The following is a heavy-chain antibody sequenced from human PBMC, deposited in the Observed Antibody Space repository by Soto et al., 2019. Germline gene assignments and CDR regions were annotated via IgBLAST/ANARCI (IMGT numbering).Heavy chain of an antibody. J-gene: IGHJ4*02. CDR2: IYSGGST. CDR3: AREPGAADY. V-gene: IGHV3-66*01. D-gene: IGHD7-27*01. CDR1: GFTVSTKY. Sequence: EVQLVESGGGLVQPGGSLRLSCAASGFTVSTKYMSWVRQAPGKGLEWVSVIYSGGSTFYADSVRGRFTISRDNSENTVNLQMNSLRAEDTAVYYCAREPGAADYWGQGTLVTVSS.